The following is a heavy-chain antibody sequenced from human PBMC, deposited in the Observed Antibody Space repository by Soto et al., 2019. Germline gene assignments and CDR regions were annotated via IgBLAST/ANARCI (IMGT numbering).Heavy chain of an antibody. J-gene: IGHJ4*02. CDR2: ISVSDAFI. CDR1: GFNVGAFA. CDR3: TRETVAGITGLDY. Sequence: EVQLLESGGDLVQPGGSLRLSCAASGFNVGAFAVNWVRQAPGKGLEWVSGISVSDAFIYYADSGRGRFSISRDASENILYLQMNSLRVHDTALYYCTRETVAGITGLDYWGPGTLVTVSS. D-gene: IGHD1-20*01. V-gene: IGHV3-23*01.